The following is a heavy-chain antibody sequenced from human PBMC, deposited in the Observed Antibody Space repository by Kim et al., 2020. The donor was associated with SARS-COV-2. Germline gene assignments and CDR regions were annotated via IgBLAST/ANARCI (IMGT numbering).Heavy chain of an antibody. CDR3: ARRSRLEYSSSYLY. J-gene: IGHJ4*02. D-gene: IGHD6-6*01. Sequence: PSLTSRVTISVDTSKNQFSLKLSSVTAADTAVYYCARRSRLEYSSSYLYWGQGTLVTVSS. V-gene: IGHV4-34*01.